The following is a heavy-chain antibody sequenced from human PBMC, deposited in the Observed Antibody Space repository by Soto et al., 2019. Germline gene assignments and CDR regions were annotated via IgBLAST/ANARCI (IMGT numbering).Heavy chain of an antibody. D-gene: IGHD6-25*01. CDR1: GFTFSSYG. J-gene: IGHJ6*02. CDR3: AKDRRPNYYYGMDV. V-gene: IGHV3-30*18. CDR2: ISYDGSNK. Sequence: QVQLVESGGGVVQPGRSLRLSCAASGFTFSSYGMHWVRQAPGKGLEWVAVISYDGSNKSYADSVKGRFTISRDNSKNTLSLQMNSLRAEDTAVYYCAKDRRPNYYYGMDVWGQGTTVTVSS.